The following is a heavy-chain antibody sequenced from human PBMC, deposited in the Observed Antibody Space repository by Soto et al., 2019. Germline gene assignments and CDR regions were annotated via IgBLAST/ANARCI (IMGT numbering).Heavy chain of an antibody. CDR1: GFTFNIYA. V-gene: IGHV3-30-3*01. CDR3: AREDDYGYRYINYGLDV. D-gene: IGHD4-17*01. CDR2: ISFDGTKK. J-gene: IGHJ6*02. Sequence: GGSLRLSCAASGFTFNIYALHWVRQAPGKGLEWVAVISFDGTKKYYSDSVKGRFTISRDNLKNTLYLQMNNLRVEDAALYFCAREDDYGYRYINYGLDVWGQGTTVTVSS.